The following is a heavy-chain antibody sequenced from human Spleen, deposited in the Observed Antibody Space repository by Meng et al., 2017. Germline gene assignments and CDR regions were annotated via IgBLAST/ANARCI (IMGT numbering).Heavy chain of an antibody. V-gene: IGHV4-34*01. CDR2: INDCGLT. CDR1: GGSFRCYY. Sequence: VPLRQGCAGLLRPSRTLSLTGAVYGGSFRCYYWSWIRQSTRKGLEWIGEINDCGLTNYYPSLKRLVTISRDTSNNHFSLKLSSVTAADAAVYFCAGGSLTVPTENINYWGQGTLVTVSS. J-gene: IGHJ4*02. D-gene: IGHD4-17*01. CDR3: AGGSLTVPTENINY.